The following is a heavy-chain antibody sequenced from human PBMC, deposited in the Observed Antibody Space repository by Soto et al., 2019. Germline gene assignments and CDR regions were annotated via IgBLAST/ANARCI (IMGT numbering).Heavy chain of an antibody. Sequence: KTGGSLRLSCAASGFTFSDYYMSWIRQAPGKGLEWISYITSSGSTIYYADSVKGRFTISRDNAKNSLYLQMNSLRAEDTAVYYCASPRRGIRFFDYWGQGTLVTVSS. J-gene: IGHJ4*02. CDR2: ITSSGSTI. V-gene: IGHV3-11*01. CDR1: GFTFSDYY. D-gene: IGHD3-16*01. CDR3: ASPRRGIRFFDY.